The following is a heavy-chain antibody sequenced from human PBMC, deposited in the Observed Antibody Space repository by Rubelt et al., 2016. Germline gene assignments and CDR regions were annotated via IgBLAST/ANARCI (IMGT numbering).Heavy chain of an antibody. CDR2: IRYDGSNK. Sequence: QVQLVESGGGVVQPGGSLRLSCAASGFTFSSYGMHWVRQAPGKGLAGVAFIRYDGSNKYYADSVKGRVTSSRDNSNNTRYLQMNSLRAEDTAVDYCAKPARLDYGINAEYFQHWGQGTLVTVSS. V-gene: IGHV3-30*02. D-gene: IGHD4-17*01. J-gene: IGHJ1*01. CDR3: AKPARLDYGINAEYFQH. CDR1: GFTFSSYG.